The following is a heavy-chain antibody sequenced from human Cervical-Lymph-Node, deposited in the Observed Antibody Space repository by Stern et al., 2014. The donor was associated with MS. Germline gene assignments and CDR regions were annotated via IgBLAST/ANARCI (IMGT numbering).Heavy chain of an antibody. J-gene: IGHJ3*01. CDR1: GASMTTGSYY. V-gene: IGHV4-61*02. Sequence: QVQLQESGPGLVKPSQTLSLTCTVSGASMTTGSYYWNWIRQPAGKGVEXIGQIYTSGSASYHPSLKNRLSMSVETSKNHFPLILSSVTAADTAVYYCARGDRRLRAFDLWGQGTMVTVSS. D-gene: IGHD2-21*02. CDR2: IYTSGSA. CDR3: ARGDRRLRAFDL.